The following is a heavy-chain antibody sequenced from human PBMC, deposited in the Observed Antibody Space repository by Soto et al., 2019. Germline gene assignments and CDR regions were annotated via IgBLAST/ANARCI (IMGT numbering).Heavy chain of an antibody. J-gene: IGHJ6*02. CDR1: GYSFTSYW. CDR3: ARCEYSSYYYYAMDV. CDR2: IDPSDSYT. D-gene: IGHD6-6*01. V-gene: IGHV5-10-1*01. Sequence: GESLKISCKGSGYSFTSYWIGWVRQMPGKGLEWMGRIDPSDSYTNYSPPFQGHVTISADKSISTAYLQWSSLKASDTAMYYCARCEYSSYYYYAMDVWGQGTTVTVSS.